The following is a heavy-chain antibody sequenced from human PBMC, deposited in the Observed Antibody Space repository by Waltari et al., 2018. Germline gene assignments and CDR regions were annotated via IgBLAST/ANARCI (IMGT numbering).Heavy chain of an antibody. J-gene: IGHJ4*02. Sequence: EVQLVESGGRLVQPGRSLRLSCATSGFSFSEYGISWFRHVPGKVREWEGFLRSAAYGGTPGYAASVRGRFTISRDDSKGLAYLQMNNLRTEDTAVYYCNGRDDYNGGHWGQGTLVTVSS. D-gene: IGHD4-4*01. V-gene: IGHV3-49*03. CDR2: LRSAAYGGTP. CDR1: GFSFSEYG. CDR3: NGRDDYNGGH.